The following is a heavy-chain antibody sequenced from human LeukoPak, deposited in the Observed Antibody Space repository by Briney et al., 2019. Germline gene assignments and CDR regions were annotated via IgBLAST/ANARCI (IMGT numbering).Heavy chain of an antibody. J-gene: IGHJ5*02. CDR3: ARWIQLWYPNWFDP. CDR2: ISAYNGNT. V-gene: IGHV1-18*04. Sequence: ASVKVSCKASGYTFTGYYMHWVRQAPGQGLEWMGWISAYNGNTNYAQKLQGRVTMTTDTSTSTAYMELRSLRSDDTAVYYCARWIQLWYPNWFDPWGQGTLVTVSS. CDR1: GYTFTGYY. D-gene: IGHD5-18*01.